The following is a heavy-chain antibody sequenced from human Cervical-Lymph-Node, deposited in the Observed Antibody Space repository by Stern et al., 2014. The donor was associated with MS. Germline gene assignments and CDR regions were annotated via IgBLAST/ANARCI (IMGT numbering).Heavy chain of an antibody. V-gene: IGHV3-9*01. CDR1: GFTFDDYA. CDR2: ISWNSGST. CDR3: ARDRLAGSTPGDAFDI. D-gene: IGHD1-26*01. Sequence: EVHLVESGGGLVQPGRSLRLSCTASGFTFDDYAMQWVRLTPAKGLEWVAGISWNSGSTAYSASVKGRFTISRDNAKNSLFLQMNSLRPEDTALYYCARDRLAGSTPGDAFDIWGQGTMVTVSS. J-gene: IGHJ3*02.